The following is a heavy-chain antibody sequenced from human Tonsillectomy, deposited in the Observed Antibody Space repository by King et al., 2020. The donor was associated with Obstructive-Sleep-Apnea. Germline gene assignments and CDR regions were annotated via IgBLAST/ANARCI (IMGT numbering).Heavy chain of an antibody. CDR2: ISYDGSNK. D-gene: IGHD2-2*01. J-gene: IGHJ4*02. V-gene: IGHV3-30*04. CDR1: GFTFSSYA. Sequence: VQLVESGGGVVQPGRSLRLSCAASGFTFSSYAMHWVRQAPGKGLEWVAVISYDGSNKYYADSVKGRFTISRDNSKNTLYLQMNSLRAEDTAVYYCARDQYCSSTSCPSVWDYWGQGPLVTVSS. CDR3: ARDQYCSSTSCPSVWDY.